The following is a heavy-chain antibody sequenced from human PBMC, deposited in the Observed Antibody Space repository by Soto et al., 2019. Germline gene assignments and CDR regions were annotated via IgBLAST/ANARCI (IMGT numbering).Heavy chain of an antibody. D-gene: IGHD3-22*01. J-gene: IGHJ1*01. Sequence: GGSLRLSCAASGFTFSSYAMSWVRQAPGKGLEWVSAISGSGGSTYYADSVKGRFTISRDNSKNTLYLQMNSLRAEDTAVYYCAKEFGTMIERSPIYFQHWGQGTLVTVSS. CDR3: AKEFGTMIERSPIYFQH. V-gene: IGHV3-23*01. CDR2: ISGSGGST. CDR1: GFTFSSYA.